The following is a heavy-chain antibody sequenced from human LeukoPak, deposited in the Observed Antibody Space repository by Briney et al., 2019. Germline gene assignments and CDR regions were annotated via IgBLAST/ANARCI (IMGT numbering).Heavy chain of an antibody. D-gene: IGHD3-3*01. V-gene: IGHV3-53*01. CDR1: GFTVSSNY. CDR2: IYSGGST. CDR3: ARASEYDFWSGRPDYYYYYMDV. Sequence: GGSLRLSCAASGFTVSSNYMSWVRQAPGKGLEWVSVIYSGGSTYYADSVKGRFTISRDNAKNSLYLQMNSLRAEDTAVYYCARASEYDFWSGRPDYYYYYMDVWGKGTTVTVSS. J-gene: IGHJ6*03.